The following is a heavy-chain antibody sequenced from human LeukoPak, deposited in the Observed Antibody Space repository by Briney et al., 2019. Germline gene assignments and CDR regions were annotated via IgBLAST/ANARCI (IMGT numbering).Heavy chain of an antibody. Sequence: PSETLSLTCAVYGGSFSGYYWSWIRQPPGKGLEWIGEINHSGSTNYNPSLKSRVTISVDTSKNQFSLKLSSVTAADTAVYYCARSLFPHFDYWGQGTLVTVSS. J-gene: IGHJ4*02. V-gene: IGHV4-34*01. CDR2: INHSGST. CDR3: ARSLFPHFDY. CDR1: GGSFSGYY.